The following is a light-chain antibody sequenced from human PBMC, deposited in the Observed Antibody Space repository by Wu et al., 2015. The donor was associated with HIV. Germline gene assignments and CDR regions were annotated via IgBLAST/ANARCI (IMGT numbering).Light chain of an antibody. CDR3: QQYYDRSWT. Sequence: EIVLTQSPATLSLSPGERATLSCRASQTVGTNLAWYQQKPGQIPRLLIYGASTRATGVPGRFSGSGSGTAFTLTITSLQSEDLTVYYCQQYYDRSWTFGQGTKVEFK. V-gene: IGKV3-15*01. CDR2: GAS. CDR1: QTVGTN. J-gene: IGKJ1*01.